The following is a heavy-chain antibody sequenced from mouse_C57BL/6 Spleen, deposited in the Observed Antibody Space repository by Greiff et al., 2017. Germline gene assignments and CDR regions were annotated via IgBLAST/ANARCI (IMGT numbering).Heavy chain of an antibody. D-gene: IGHD2-4*01. CDR3: ARREDYDYLAWFAY. CDR1: GYAFSSYW. J-gene: IGHJ3*01. V-gene: IGHV1-80*01. Sequence: QVQLQQSGAELVKPGASVKISCKASGYAFSSYWMNWVKQRPGKGLEWIGQIYPGDGDTNYNGKFKGKATLTADKSSSTAYMQLSSLTSEDSAVYFCARREDYDYLAWFAYWGQGTLVTVSA. CDR2: IYPGDGDT.